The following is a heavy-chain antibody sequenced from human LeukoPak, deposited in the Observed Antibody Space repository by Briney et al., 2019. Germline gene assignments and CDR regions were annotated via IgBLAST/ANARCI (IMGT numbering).Heavy chain of an antibody. CDR2: IIPILDLA. Sequence: RRASVKVSCTASGYTFTGYYMHWVRQAPGQGLEWMGRIIPILDLAGYAQKFRDRVTITADKSTGTVYMELSSLRSEDTAMFYCARVICANGHNLCYFDDWGQGTLVTVSS. CDR1: GYTFTGYY. V-gene: IGHV1-69*04. J-gene: IGHJ4*02. CDR3: ARVICANGHNLCYFDD. D-gene: IGHD5-24*01.